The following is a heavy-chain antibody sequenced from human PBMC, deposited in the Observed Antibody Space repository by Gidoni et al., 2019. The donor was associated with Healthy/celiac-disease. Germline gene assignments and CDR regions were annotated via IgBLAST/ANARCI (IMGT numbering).Heavy chain of an antibody. CDR2: IIPIFGTA. V-gene: IGHV1-69*01. CDR1: GGTFSSYA. CDR3: ARGGGEGDYYDSSGYYEFHFDY. D-gene: IGHD3-22*01. J-gene: IGHJ4*02. Sequence: QVQLVQSGAEVKKPGSSVKVSCKASGGTFSSYAISWVRQAPGQGLEWMGGIIPIFGTANYAQKFQGRVTITADESTSTAYMELSSLRSEDTAVYYCARGGGEGDYYDSSGYYEFHFDYWGQGTLVTVSS.